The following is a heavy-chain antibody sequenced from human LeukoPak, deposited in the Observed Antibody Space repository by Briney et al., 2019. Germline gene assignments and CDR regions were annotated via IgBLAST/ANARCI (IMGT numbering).Heavy chain of an antibody. D-gene: IGHD1-1*01. CDR3: ARSPYNWNDSPYYMDV. CDR1: RFTVRRNY. J-gene: IGHJ6*03. CDR2: IYSGGRT. Sequence: GGSLRLSWAASRFTVRRNYMSWVRQAPGKGLEWVSVIYSGGRTYYADAVKGRFTISRDNSKNTLYLQMNSLRAEDTAVYYCARSPYNWNDSPYYMDVWGKGTTVTVSS. V-gene: IGHV3-66*02.